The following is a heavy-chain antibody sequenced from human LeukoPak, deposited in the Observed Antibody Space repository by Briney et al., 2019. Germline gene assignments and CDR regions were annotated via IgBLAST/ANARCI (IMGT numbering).Heavy chain of an antibody. CDR1: GYTFTSYG. D-gene: IGHD3-10*01. CDR3: ARVPPGSMVRGVIIPSTFGGFDP. CDR2: ISAYNGNT. Sequence: ASVKVSCKASGYTFTSYGISWVRQAPGQGLEWMGWISAYNGNTNYAQKLQGRVTMTTDTSTSTAYMELRSLRSDDTAVYYCARVPPGSMVRGVIIPSTFGGFDPWGQGTLVTVSS. V-gene: IGHV1-18*01. J-gene: IGHJ5*02.